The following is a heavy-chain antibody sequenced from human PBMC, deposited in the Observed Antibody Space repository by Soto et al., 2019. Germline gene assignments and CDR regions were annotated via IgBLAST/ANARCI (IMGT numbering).Heavy chain of an antibody. CDR1: GYTFTSYD. CDR3: ARVVMSSWFDP. CDR2: ISAYNGNT. Sequence: AAVNVSCKASGYTFTSYDISWVRQAPGQGLEWMGWISAYNGNTNYAQKLQGRVTMTTDTSTSTAYMELRSLRSDDTAVYYCARVVMSSWFDPWGQGTLVTVSS. J-gene: IGHJ5*02. V-gene: IGHV1-18*01.